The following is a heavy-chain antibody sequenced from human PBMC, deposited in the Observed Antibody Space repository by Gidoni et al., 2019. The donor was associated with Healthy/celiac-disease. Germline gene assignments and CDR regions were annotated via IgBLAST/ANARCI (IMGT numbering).Heavy chain of an antibody. CDR1: GFTFSTYG. Sequence: QVQLVESGGGVVQPGRSLRLSCVASGFTFSTYGIHWVLQAPGKGPEWVEVIWYDGSKTYYADYVKCRFTISRDNSKNTLYLQMNSLRAEDTAVYYCARDEVIEYTAMPIGYGMDVWGQGTTVTVSS. V-gene: IGHV3-33*01. CDR3: ARDEVIEYTAMPIGYGMDV. CDR2: IWYDGSKT. D-gene: IGHD5-18*01. J-gene: IGHJ6*02.